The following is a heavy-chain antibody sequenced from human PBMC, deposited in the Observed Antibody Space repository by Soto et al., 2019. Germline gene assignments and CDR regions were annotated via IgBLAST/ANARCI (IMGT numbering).Heavy chain of an antibody. CDR2: IYHSGST. J-gene: IGHJ6*03. CDR1: SGSISSSNW. V-gene: IGHV4-4*02. CDR3: ARDRLTSKPYYYYYMDV. D-gene: IGHD4-4*01. Sequence: QVQLQESGPGLVKPSGTLSLTCAVSSGSISSSNWWSWVRQPPGKGLEWIGEIYHSGSTNYNPSLKSRVTISVDKSKNQFSLKLSSVTAADTAMYYCARDRLTSKPYYYYYMDVWGKGTTVTVSS.